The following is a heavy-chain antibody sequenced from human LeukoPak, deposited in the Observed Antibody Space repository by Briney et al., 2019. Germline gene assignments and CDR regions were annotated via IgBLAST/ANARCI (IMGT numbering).Heavy chain of an antibody. CDR1: GFTFSNAW. CDR2: IKSKTDGETT. V-gene: IGHV3-15*01. J-gene: IGHJ4*02. D-gene: IGHD5-24*01. CDR3: TTASRTSLHLDY. Sequence: GGSLRLSCAASGFTFSNAWMSWGRQAPGKGLEWVGQIKSKTDGETTDYAAPVQGRFTISRDHSKNTLYLQVNSLKSEDTAVYYCTTASRTSLHLDYWGQGTLVTVSS.